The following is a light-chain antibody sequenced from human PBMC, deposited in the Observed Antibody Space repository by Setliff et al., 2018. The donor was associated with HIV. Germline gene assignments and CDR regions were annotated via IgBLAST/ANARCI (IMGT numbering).Light chain of an antibody. CDR3: SSYTSSSPPYV. V-gene: IGLV2-14*03. J-gene: IGLJ1*01. Sequence: QSVLTQPASVSGFPGQSITISCTGSSSDVGSYNYVSWYQQNPGKAPKLMISDVSKRPSGVSNRFSGSKSGNTASLTISGLQAEDEADYYCSSYTSSSPPYVFGTGTKVTVL. CDR1: SSDVGSYNY. CDR2: DVS.